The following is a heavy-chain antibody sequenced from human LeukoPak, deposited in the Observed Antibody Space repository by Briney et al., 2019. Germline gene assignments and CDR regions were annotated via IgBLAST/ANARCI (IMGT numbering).Heavy chain of an antibody. CDR3: AKVYDYGDPGAFDI. CDR2: IRYDGSNK. J-gene: IGHJ3*02. Sequence: SGGSLRLSCAASGFTFSSYGMHWVRQAPGKGLEWVAFIRYDGSNKYYADSVKGRFTISRDNSKNTLYLQMNSLRAEDTAVYYCAKVYDYGDPGAFDIWGQGTMVTVSP. D-gene: IGHD4-17*01. V-gene: IGHV3-30*02. CDR1: GFTFSSYG.